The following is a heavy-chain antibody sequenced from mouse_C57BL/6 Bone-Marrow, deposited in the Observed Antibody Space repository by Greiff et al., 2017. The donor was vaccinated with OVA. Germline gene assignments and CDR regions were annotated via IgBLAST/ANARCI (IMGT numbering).Heavy chain of an antibody. CDR2: ISSGGDYI. CDR1: GFTFSSYA. D-gene: IGHD2-1*01. CDR3: TRLLDAMDY. V-gene: IGHV5-9-1*02. Sequence: EVKLMESGEGLVKPGGSLKLSCAASGFTFSSYAMSWVRQTPEKRLEWVAYISSGGDYIYYADTVKGRFTISRDNARNTLYLQMSSLMSEDTAMYYCTRLLDAMDYWGQGTSVTVSS. J-gene: IGHJ4*01.